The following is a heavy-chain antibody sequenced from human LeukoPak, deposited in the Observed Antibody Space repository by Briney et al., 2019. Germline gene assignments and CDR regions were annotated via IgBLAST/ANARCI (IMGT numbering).Heavy chain of an antibody. CDR2: IYYSGST. CDR1: GGSISSSSYY. D-gene: IGHD3-22*01. Sequence: PSETLSLTCTVSGGSISSSSYYWSWIRQPPGKGLEWIGYIYYSGSTNYNPSLKSRVTISVDTSKNQFSLKLSSVTAADTAVYYCAGGVDSGYPDYWGQGTLVTVSS. V-gene: IGHV4-61*01. J-gene: IGHJ4*02. CDR3: AGGVDSGYPDY.